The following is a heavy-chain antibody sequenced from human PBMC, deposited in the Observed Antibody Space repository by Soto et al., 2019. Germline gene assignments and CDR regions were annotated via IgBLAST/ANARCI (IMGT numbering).Heavy chain of an antibody. CDR2: ISTYNSNT. CDR3: AREGYCSSGSCSMYSRDFFCMDV. J-gene: IGHJ6*02. CDR1: GYNFVDHY. Sequence: ASVKVSCKASGYNFVDHYIHWVRQAPGQGLEWMGWISTYNSNTKYAQKFQGRVTMTTDTPTSTAYMNLRSLTSDDTAVYYCAREGYCSSGSCSMYSRDFFCMDVCGQATTVTVSS. V-gene: IGHV1-18*04. D-gene: IGHD2-15*01.